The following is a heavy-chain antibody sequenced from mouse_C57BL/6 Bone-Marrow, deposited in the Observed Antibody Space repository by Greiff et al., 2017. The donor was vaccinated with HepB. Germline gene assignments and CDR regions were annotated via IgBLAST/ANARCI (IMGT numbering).Heavy chain of an antibody. J-gene: IGHJ2*01. Sequence: VKLQESGAELVRPGASVTLSCKASGYTFTDYEMHWVKQTPVHGLEWIGAIDPETGGTAYNQKFKGKAILTADKSSSTAYMELRSLTSEDSAVYYCTRHYGRKGYYFDYWGQGTTLTVSS. CDR2: IDPETGGT. CDR1: GYTFTDYE. V-gene: IGHV1-15*01. D-gene: IGHD1-1*01. CDR3: TRHYGRKGYYFDY.